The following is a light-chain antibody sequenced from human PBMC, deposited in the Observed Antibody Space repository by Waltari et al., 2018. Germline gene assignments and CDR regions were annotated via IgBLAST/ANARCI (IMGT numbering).Light chain of an antibody. Sequence: QSALTQPPSASGSPGQSVTISCTGTSSYVGAYDYVPWYQQPPGKAPKLIIYEVSKRPSGVPDRFSGSKSGNTASLTVSGLQAEDEADYYCGSFAGSINWVFGGGTKLTVL. CDR3: GSFAGSINWV. CDR1: SSYVGAYDY. J-gene: IGLJ3*02. V-gene: IGLV2-8*01. CDR2: EVS.